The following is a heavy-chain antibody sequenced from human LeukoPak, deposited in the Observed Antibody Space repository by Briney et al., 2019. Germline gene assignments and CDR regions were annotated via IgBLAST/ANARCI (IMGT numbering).Heavy chain of an antibody. CDR2: IYYSGST. J-gene: IGHJ6*04. CDR3: ARDHPSRGYYRPYYGMDV. D-gene: IGHD3-3*01. CDR1: GGSVSSGSYY. Sequence: SETLSLICTVSGGSVSSGSYYWSWIRQPPGKGLEWIGYIYYSGSTNYNPSLKSRVTISVDTSKNQFSLKLSSVTAADTAVYYCARDHPSRGYYRPYYGMDVWGKGTTVTVSS. V-gene: IGHV4-61*01.